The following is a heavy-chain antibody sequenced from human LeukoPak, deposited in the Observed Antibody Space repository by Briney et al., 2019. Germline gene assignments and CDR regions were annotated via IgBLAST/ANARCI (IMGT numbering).Heavy chain of an antibody. J-gene: IGHJ4*02. CDR3: AEASWVSTADAVL. Sequence: PGGSLRLSCVASGFTFSSYAMSWVRETPARGLEWVSSLRGNGDAFYADSVKGRFTLSRDESRNTVYLQLNKLIVEDTAIYYCAEASWVSTADAVLWGQGTVVTVSS. CDR2: LRGNGDA. CDR1: GFTFSSYA. D-gene: IGHD3-16*01. V-gene: IGHV3-23*01.